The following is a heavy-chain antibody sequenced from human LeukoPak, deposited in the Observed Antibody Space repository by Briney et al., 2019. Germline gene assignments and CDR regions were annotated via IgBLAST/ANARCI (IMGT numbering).Heavy chain of an antibody. D-gene: IGHD6-19*01. Sequence: AGGSLRLSCAASGFTFSSYSMNWVRQAPGKGLEWVSSISSSSSYIYYADSVKGRFTISRDNAKNSLYLQMNNLRVEDTAVYHCARARLAVSGNYFENWGQGTLVTVSS. CDR1: GFTFSSYS. V-gene: IGHV3-21*01. J-gene: IGHJ4*02. CDR2: ISSSSSYI. CDR3: ARARLAVSGNYFEN.